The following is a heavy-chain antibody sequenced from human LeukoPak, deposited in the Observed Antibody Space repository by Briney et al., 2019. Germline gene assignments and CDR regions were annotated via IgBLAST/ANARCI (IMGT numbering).Heavy chain of an antibody. Sequence: SETLSLTCTVSGGSISSGGYYWSWIRQHPGTGLEWIGYIYYSGSTYYNPSLKSRVTISVDTSKNQFSLKLSSVTAADTAVYYCARVPYYDFWSGYSSWGQGTLVTVSS. CDR1: GGSISSGGYY. J-gene: IGHJ4*02. CDR3: ARVPYYDFWSGYSS. V-gene: IGHV4-31*03. CDR2: IYYSGST. D-gene: IGHD3-3*01.